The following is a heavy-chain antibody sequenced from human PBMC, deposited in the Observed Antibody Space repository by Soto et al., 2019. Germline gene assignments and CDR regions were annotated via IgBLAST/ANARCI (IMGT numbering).Heavy chain of an antibody. CDR3: ARASTIFGVVVRFDS. V-gene: IGHV4-30-4*01. CDR2: IYYSGST. D-gene: IGHD3-3*01. J-gene: IGHJ4*02. Sequence: PSETLSLTCTVSGGSINSGDSYWSWIRQPPGKGLEWIGYIYYSGSTYYNRSLERRVTISVDTSKNQFSLKLDSVTAADAAVYYCARASTIFGVVVRFDSWGQGTLVTVSS. CDR1: GGSINSGDSY.